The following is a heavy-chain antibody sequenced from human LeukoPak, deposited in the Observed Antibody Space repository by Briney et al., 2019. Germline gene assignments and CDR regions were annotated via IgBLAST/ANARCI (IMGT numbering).Heavy chain of an antibody. D-gene: IGHD5-24*01. CDR3: ARAAWLQSLGAFDI. V-gene: IGHV1-46*01. CDR1: GYTFTSYY. Sequence: ASVKVSCKASGYTFTSYYMHWVRQAPGQGLGWMGIINPSGGSTRYAQKFQGRVTIIRDMSTSTVYMELSSLTSDDTAVYYCARAAWLQSLGAFDIWGQGTTVIVSS. J-gene: IGHJ3*02. CDR2: INPSGGST.